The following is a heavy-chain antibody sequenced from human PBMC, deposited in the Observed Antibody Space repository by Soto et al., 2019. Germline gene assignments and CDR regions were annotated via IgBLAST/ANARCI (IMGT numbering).Heavy chain of an antibody. CDR1: GFTFSSYG. J-gene: IGHJ4*02. D-gene: IGHD6-19*01. Sequence: QVQLVESGGGVVQPGRSLRLSCAASGFTFSSYGMHWVRQAPGKGLEWVAVIWYDGSNKYYADSVKGRFTISRDNSKNTLYLQMNSLRAEDTAVYYCARVPYNSGWFDFDYWGQGTLVTVSS. CDR2: IWYDGSNK. CDR3: ARVPYNSGWFDFDY. V-gene: IGHV3-33*01.